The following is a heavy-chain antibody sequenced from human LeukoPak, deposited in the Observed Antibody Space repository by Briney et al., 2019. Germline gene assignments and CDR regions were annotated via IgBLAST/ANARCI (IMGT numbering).Heavy chain of an antibody. CDR1: GYSFTTHD. CDR3: ARESGLTDNWLDS. D-gene: IGHD5-12*01. Sequence: ASVKVSCKASGYSFTTHDINWVRQSTGRGLEWMGWMNPNSGKSGYAQKFQGRVTMTRDTSISTVYMELSSLGSDDTAVYYCARESGLTDNWLDSWGQGTLVIVSS. J-gene: IGHJ5*01. CDR2: MNPNSGKS. V-gene: IGHV1-8*01.